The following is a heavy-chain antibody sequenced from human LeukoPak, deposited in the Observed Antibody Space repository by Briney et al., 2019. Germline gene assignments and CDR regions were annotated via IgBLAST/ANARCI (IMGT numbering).Heavy chain of an antibody. CDR3: AREHSGYDSLGY. Sequence: ASVKVSCKASGYTFTGYYMHWVRQAPGQGLEWMGWINPNSGGTNYAQKFQGRVTMTRDTSISTAYMELSRLRSDDTAVYYCAREHSGYDSLGYWGQGTLVTVSS. J-gene: IGHJ4*02. D-gene: IGHD5-12*01. CDR1: GYTFTGYY. V-gene: IGHV1-2*02. CDR2: INPNSGGT.